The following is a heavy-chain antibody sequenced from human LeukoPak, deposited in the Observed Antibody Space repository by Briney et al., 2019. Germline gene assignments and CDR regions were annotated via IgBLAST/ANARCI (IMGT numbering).Heavy chain of an antibody. Sequence: GASVKVSYKASGYTFTNSGISWVRQAPGQGLEWMGWIDPNSGNTEYAQKVQDRVTMTTDTSTSTAYVELRSLRSDDTAVYYCAREWMGAAAMVRGEWWFDPWGQGTLVTVSS. CDR1: GYTFTNSG. CDR3: AREWMGAAAMVRGEWWFDP. J-gene: IGHJ5*02. V-gene: IGHV1-18*01. D-gene: IGHD3-10*01. CDR2: IDPNSGNT.